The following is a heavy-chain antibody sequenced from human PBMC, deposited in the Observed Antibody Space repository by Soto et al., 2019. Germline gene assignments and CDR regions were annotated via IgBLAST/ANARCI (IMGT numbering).Heavy chain of an antibody. J-gene: IGHJ4*02. V-gene: IGHV4-39*01. CDR3: ARKLVGATDDFDY. Sequence: SETLSLTCTVSCGSISISSYYWGWIRQPPGKGLEWIGSIYYTGSTYYDPSLKSRVTISVDTSKSQFSLKLSSVTAADTAVYYCARKLVGATDDFDYWGQGTLVTVSS. D-gene: IGHD1-26*01. CDR1: CGSISISSYY. CDR2: IYYTGST.